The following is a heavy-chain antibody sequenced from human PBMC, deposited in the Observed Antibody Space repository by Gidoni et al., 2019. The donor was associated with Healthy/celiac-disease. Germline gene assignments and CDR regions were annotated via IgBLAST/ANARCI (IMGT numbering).Heavy chain of an antibody. CDR1: GFTFSSYA. Sequence: EVQLLESGGGLVQPGGCLRISCAASGFTFSSYAISWVRQAPGKGLEWVSAISGSGGSTYYADSVKGRFTISRDNSKNTLYLQMNSLRAEDTAVYYCAKDLWYYYDSSGYPYWGQGTLVTVSS. CDR2: ISGSGGST. J-gene: IGHJ4*02. CDR3: AKDLWYYYDSSGYPY. D-gene: IGHD3-22*01. V-gene: IGHV3-23*01.